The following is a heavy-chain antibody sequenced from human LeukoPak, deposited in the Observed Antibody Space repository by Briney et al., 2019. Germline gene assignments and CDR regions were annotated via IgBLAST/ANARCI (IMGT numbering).Heavy chain of an antibody. CDR2: IYYSGST. Sequence: SETLSLTCSVSGGSISSYYWSWIRQPPGKGLEWIGYIYYSGSTNYNPSLKSRVTISVDTSKNQFSLKLTSVTAADTAVYYCARLGIGVVPSAMLGDYYFDYWGQGTLVTVSS. CDR1: GGSISSYY. J-gene: IGHJ4*02. CDR3: ARLGIGVVPSAMLGDYYFDY. V-gene: IGHV4-59*08. D-gene: IGHD2-2*01.